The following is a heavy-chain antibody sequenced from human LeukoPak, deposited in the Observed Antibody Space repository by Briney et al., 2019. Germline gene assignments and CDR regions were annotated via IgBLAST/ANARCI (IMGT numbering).Heavy chain of an antibody. J-gene: IGHJ4*02. CDR3: ARDYGDYQFDY. CDR1: GCSISSYY. V-gene: IGHV4-59*01. D-gene: IGHD4-17*01. Sequence: SETLSLTCTASGCSISSYYWNWIRQPPGKGLEWIGYIYYSGSTNYNPSLKSRVTISVDTSKNQFSLKLSSVTAADTAVYYCARDYGDYQFDYWGQGTLVTVSS. CDR2: IYYSGST.